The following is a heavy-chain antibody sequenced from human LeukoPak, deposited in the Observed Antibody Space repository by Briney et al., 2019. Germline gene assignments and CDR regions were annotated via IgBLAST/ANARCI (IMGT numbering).Heavy chain of an antibody. Sequence: GGSLRLSCVASGFTVSNNYMSWVRQAPGKGLEWVSVIYSGGRTDYADSVKGRVTISRDNSKNTLYLQMNSLRAEDTAVYYCARENGRGVFSPYFDYWGQGALVTVSS. J-gene: IGHJ4*02. CDR1: GFTVSNNY. V-gene: IGHV3-66*01. D-gene: IGHD3-10*01. CDR3: ARENGRGVFSPYFDY. CDR2: IYSGGRT.